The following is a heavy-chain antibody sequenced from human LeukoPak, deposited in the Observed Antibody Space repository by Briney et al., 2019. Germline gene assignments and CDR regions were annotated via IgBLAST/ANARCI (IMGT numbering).Heavy chain of an antibody. Sequence: ASVKVSCKASGYTFTSNSILWVRQAPGPGLEWMGMIYPRDGSTSYAQKFQGRVTVTRDTSTSTVHMELSGLRSEDTAVYYCARDQEGFDYWGQGTLVTVSS. V-gene: IGHV1-46*01. CDR1: GYTFTSNS. CDR2: IYPRDGST. CDR3: ARDQEGFDY. J-gene: IGHJ4*02.